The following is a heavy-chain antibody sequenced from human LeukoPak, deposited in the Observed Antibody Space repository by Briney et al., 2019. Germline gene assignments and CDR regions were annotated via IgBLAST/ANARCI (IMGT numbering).Heavy chain of an antibody. CDR2: IPYDGSNK. J-gene: IGHJ6*04. V-gene: IGHV3-30*18. Sequence: GRSLRLSCAASGFTFSSYGMHWVRQAPGKGLEWVAMIPYDGSNKYYADSVKGRFTISRDNSKNMLYLQMNSLRAEDTAVYYCAELGITMIGGVWGKGTTVTISS. CDR3: AELGITMIGGV. CDR1: GFTFSSYG. D-gene: IGHD3-10*02.